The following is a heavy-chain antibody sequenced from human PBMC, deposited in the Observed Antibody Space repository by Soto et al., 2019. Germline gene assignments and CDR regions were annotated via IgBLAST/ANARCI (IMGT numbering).Heavy chain of an antibody. J-gene: IGHJ6*03. CDR3: ARLSSEGPGYYYYYYYMDV. D-gene: IGHD2-2*01. Sequence: SETLSLTCTVSGGSISSYYLCWLGLPPGKGLEWIGYIYYSGSTNYNPSLKSRVTISVDTSKNQFSLKLSSVTAADTAVYYCARLSSEGPGYYYYYYYMDVWGKGTTVTVSS. CDR1: GGSISSYY. CDR2: IYYSGST. V-gene: IGHV4-59*08.